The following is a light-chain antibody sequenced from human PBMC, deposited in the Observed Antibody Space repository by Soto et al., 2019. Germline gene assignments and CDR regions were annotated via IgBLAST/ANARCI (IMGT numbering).Light chain of an antibody. CDR2: GAS. Sequence: EIVLTQSPGTLSLSPGERATLSCRASQSVSSSYLAWYQQKPGQAPRLLIYGASSRATGIPDRFSGSVSGTDFTLTIIRLEPEDFAVYYCQQYGSSPLGTFGQGTKLEIK. J-gene: IGKJ2*02. V-gene: IGKV3-20*01. CDR3: QQYGSSPLGT. CDR1: QSVSSSY.